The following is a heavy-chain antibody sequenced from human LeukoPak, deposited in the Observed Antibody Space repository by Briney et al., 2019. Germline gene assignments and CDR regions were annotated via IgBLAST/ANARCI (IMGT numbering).Heavy chain of an antibody. CDR3: TSPPSIAVADPFDS. Sequence: GGSLRLSCAASGFTFSSYAMRWVRQAPGKGLEWVSAINSDGSSINYADSVQGRFTISRDNAKNMLYLQMDSLRAEDTSVYYCTSPPSIAVADPFDSWGQGTLVTVSS. J-gene: IGHJ4*02. D-gene: IGHD6-19*01. CDR1: GFTFSSYA. CDR2: INSDGSSI. V-gene: IGHV3-74*01.